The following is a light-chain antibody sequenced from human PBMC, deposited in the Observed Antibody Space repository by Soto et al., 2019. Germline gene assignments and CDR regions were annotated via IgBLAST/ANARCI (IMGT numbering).Light chain of an antibody. CDR2: DAS. CDR3: QQYDTYST. J-gene: IGKJ1*01. V-gene: IGKV1-5*01. CDR1: QSISNR. Sequence: DIQMTQSPSILSASVGDRVTITCRASQSISNRLAWYHQKPGKTPNLLIYDASNLGSGVPSRFSGSGSGTEFTLTISSLQPDDFATYYCQQYDTYSTFGQGTKWIS.